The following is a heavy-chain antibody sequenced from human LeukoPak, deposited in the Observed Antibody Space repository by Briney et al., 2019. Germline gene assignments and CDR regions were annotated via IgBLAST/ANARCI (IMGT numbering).Heavy chain of an antibody. V-gene: IGHV4-39*07. CDR2: IYYSGST. CDR3: ARVRGTGTPTSPGWFDP. Sequence: SETLSLTCTVSGGSISSYYWGWIRQPPGKGLEWIGSIYYSGSTYYNPSLKSRVTISVDTSKNQFSLKLSSVTAADTAVYYCARVRGTGTPTSPGWFDPWGQGTLVTVSS. CDR1: GGSISSYY. D-gene: IGHD1-7*01. J-gene: IGHJ5*02.